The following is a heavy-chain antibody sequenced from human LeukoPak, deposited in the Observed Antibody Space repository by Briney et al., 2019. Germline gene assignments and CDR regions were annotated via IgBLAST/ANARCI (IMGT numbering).Heavy chain of an antibody. Sequence: GGSLRLSCAASGFTVSRNYMNWVRQAPGKGLEWVSVIYSGGSTYYADSVKGRFTITRDNSKNTVYLQMNSLRAEDTAEYYCARDSETETGWYYYGMDVWGQGTTVTVSS. CDR3: ARDSETETGWYYYGMDV. V-gene: IGHV3-53*01. J-gene: IGHJ6*02. CDR2: IYSGGST. CDR1: GFTVSRNY. D-gene: IGHD1-1*01.